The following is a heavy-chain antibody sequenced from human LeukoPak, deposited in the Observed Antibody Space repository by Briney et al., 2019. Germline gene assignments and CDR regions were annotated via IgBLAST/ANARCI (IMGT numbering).Heavy chain of an antibody. D-gene: IGHD3-22*01. V-gene: IGHV4-4*02. CDR1: GFTFSSNVM. CDR2: MYLSGTT. Sequence: GSLRLSCAASGFTFSSNVMSWVRQPPGKGLEWIGEMYLSGTTHSNPSVKSRVTISIDKSKNQFFLNLSSVTAADTAVYYCAGLVGRYSSGLYYYYFDYWGQGTLVTVSS. J-gene: IGHJ4*02. CDR3: AGLVGRYSSGLYYYYFDY.